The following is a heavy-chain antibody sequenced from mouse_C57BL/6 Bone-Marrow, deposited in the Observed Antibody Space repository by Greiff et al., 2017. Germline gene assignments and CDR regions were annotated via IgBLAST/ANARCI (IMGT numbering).Heavy chain of an antibody. D-gene: IGHD1-1*01. V-gene: IGHV1-50*01. J-gene: IGHJ3*01. CDR2: IDPSDSYT. CDR3: AREPYYYGGSYWFAY. Sequence: QVQLQQSGAELVKPGASVKLSCKASGYTFPSYWMQWVQQRPGQGLAWIGEIDPSDSYTNYNQKFKGKATLTVDTSSSPAYMQLSSLPSEDSAVYYWAREPYYYGGSYWFAYWGQGTLVTVAA. CDR1: GYTFPSYW.